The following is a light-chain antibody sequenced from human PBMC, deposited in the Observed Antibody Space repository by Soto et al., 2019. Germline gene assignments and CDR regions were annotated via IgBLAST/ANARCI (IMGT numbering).Light chain of an antibody. V-gene: IGKV3-15*01. CDR2: GAS. J-gene: IGKJ4*01. CDR3: QQYNNWPGLT. CDR1: QSVSSN. Sequence: EIVMTQSPATLSLSPGERATLSCRASQSVSSNLAWYQQKPGQAPRLLIYGASTRATGIPARFSGSGSGTEFTLTISSLQSEDFAVYYCQQYNNWPGLTFGGGTKVELK.